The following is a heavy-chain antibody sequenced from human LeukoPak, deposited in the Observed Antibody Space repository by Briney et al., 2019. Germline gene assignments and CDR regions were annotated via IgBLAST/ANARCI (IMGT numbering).Heavy chain of an antibody. V-gene: IGHV3-30*18. Sequence: GGSRSLSCAASGFTFSSYGMHWVRQAPGKGLEWVAVISYDGSNKYYADSVKGRFTMSRDTSKNTLYLQMNSLRPEDTAVYYCAKDGKGGATTTRGSKFDFWGQGTLVTVSS. J-gene: IGHJ4*02. CDR2: ISYDGSNK. D-gene: IGHD1-26*01. CDR1: GFTFSSYG. CDR3: AKDGKGGATTTRGSKFDF.